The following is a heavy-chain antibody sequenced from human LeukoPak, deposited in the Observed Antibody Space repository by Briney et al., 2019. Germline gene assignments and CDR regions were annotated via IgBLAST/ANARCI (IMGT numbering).Heavy chain of an antibody. J-gene: IGHJ4*02. CDR3: AREKQTIDY. D-gene: IGHD1-1*01. CDR1: GFTFSDYY. V-gene: IGHV3-11*01. CDR2: IRCTVTTI. Sequence: GGSLRLSCAASGFTFSDYYMSWIRQAPGKGLALFSYIRCTVTTIYYAASLQRRFPISTDNAKTSLYLHMNSLRAEDTAVYYCAREKQTIDYWRQRTLVTVSS.